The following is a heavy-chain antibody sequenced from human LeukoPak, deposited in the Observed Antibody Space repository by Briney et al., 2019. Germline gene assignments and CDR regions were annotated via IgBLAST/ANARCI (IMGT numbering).Heavy chain of an antibody. CDR3: ARGNIYDSSGYYDKTDY. Sequence: SVKVSCKASGGTFSSYAISWVRQAPGQGLEWMGGIFPIFGTANYAQKFQGRVTITADESASTAYMELSSLRSEDTAVYCCARGNIYDSSGYYDKTDYWGQGTLVTVSS. V-gene: IGHV1-69*13. D-gene: IGHD3-22*01. CDR2: IFPIFGTA. CDR1: GGTFSSYA. J-gene: IGHJ4*02.